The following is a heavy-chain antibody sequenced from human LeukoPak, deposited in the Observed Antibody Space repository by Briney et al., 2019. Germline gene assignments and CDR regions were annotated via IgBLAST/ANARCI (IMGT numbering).Heavy chain of an antibody. CDR2: IRSKANSYAT. CDR3: TRKVGATPAFDY. Sequence: GGSLKLSCAASGFTFSGSAMHWVRQASGKGLEWVGRIRSKANSYATAYAASVKGRFTISRDDSRNTAYLQMNSLKTEDTAVYYCTRKVGATPAFDYWGQGTLVTVSS. CDR1: GFTFSGSA. D-gene: IGHD1-26*01. V-gene: IGHV3-73*01. J-gene: IGHJ4*02.